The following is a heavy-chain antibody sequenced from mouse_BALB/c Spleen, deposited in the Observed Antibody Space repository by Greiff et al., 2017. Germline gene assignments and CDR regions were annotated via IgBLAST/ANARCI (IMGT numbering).Heavy chain of an antibody. D-gene: IGHD1-1*01. Sequence: EVQLQQSGGDLVKPGGSLKLSCAASGFTFSSYGMSWVRQTPDKRLEWVATISSGGSYTYYPDSVKGRFTISRDNAKNTLYLQMSSLKSEDTAMYYCAKLRFDYWGQGTTLTVSS. CDR3: AKLRFDY. CDR2: ISSGGSYT. J-gene: IGHJ2*01. V-gene: IGHV5-6*01. CDR1: GFTFSSYG.